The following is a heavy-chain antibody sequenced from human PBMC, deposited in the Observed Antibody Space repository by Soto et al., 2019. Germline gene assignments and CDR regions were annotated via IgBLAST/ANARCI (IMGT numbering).Heavy chain of an antibody. D-gene: IGHD5-12*01. CDR2: IKPSGGST. Sequence: QVQLVQSGAEVKKPGASVKVSCKASGYTFTSYYMHWVRQAPGQGLEWMGIIKPSGGSTSYAQKIQGRVTLTRDTSTSTVYMGLSSLRSEDTAVYHCAREGSVATFDIWGQGTMVTVSS. J-gene: IGHJ3*02. V-gene: IGHV1-46*03. CDR1: GYTFTSYY. CDR3: AREGSVATFDI.